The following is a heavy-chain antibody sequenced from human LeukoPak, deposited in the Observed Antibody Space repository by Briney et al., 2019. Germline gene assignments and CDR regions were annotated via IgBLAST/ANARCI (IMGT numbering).Heavy chain of an antibody. CDR2: IYSGGST. J-gene: IGHJ4*02. Sequence: GVSLRLSCAASGFTVSSNYMSWVRQAPGKGLEWVSVIYSGGSTYYADSVKGRFTISRDNSKNTLYLQMNSLRAEDTAVYYCARWGSLGDSSGYYDYWGQGTLVTVSS. V-gene: IGHV3-66*02. CDR1: GFTVSSNY. D-gene: IGHD3-22*01. CDR3: ARWGSLGDSSGYYDY.